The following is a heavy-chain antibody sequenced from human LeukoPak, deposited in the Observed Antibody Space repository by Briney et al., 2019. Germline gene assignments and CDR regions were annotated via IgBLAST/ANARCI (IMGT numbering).Heavy chain of an antibody. Sequence: RGESLKISCKGSGYSFSSYWIGWVRQMPGKGLEWMGIIYPGDSDTRYSPSFQGQVTISADKSISTAYLQWSSLKASDTAMYYCARQSGYYDSSGSASDAFDIWGQGTMVTVSS. CDR3: ARQSGYYDSSGSASDAFDI. J-gene: IGHJ3*02. CDR1: GYSFSSYW. CDR2: IYPGDSDT. D-gene: IGHD3-22*01. V-gene: IGHV5-51*01.